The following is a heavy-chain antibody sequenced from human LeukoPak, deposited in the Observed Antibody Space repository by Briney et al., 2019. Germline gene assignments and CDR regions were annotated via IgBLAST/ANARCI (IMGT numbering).Heavy chain of an antibody. CDR2: IYYSGST. V-gene: IGHV4-59*08. CDR1: GGSISNYY. CDR3: ASIAAAGSS. J-gene: IGHJ5*02. D-gene: IGHD6-13*01. Sequence: SETLSLTCTVSGGSISNYYWSWIRQPPGKGLEWIGYIYYSGSTNYNPSLKSRVTISVDTSKNQFSLKLSSVTAADTAVYYCASIAAAGSSWGQGTLVTVSS.